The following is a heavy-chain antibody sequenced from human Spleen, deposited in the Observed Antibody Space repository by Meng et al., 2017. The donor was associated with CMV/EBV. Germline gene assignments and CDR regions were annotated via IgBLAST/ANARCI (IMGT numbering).Heavy chain of an antibody. CDR2: ISGSGGST. Sequence: GESLKISCAASGFTFSSYWMSWVRQAPGKGLEWVSAISGSGGSTYYADSVKGRFTISRDNSKNTLYLQMNSLRAEDTAVYYCAARGFSTNRWGQGTLVTVSS. CDR1: GFTFSSYW. CDR3: AARGFSTNR. D-gene: IGHD1-14*01. J-gene: IGHJ4*02. V-gene: IGHV3-23*01.